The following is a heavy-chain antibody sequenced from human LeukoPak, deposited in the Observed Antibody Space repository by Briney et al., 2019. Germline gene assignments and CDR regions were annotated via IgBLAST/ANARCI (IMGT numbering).Heavy chain of an antibody. Sequence: ASVKVSCKASGYTFTSYGISWVRQAPGQGLEWMGWISAYNGNTNYAQKLQGRVTMTTDTSTSTAYMELRSLRSDDTAVYYCARIYGDYEEDPFDYWGQGTLVTVSS. D-gene: IGHD4-17*01. CDR3: ARIYGDYEEDPFDY. CDR1: GYTFTSYG. CDR2: ISAYNGNT. V-gene: IGHV1-18*01. J-gene: IGHJ4*02.